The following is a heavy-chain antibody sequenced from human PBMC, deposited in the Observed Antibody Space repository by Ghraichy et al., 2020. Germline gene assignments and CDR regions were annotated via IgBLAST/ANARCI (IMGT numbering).Heavy chain of an antibody. CDR2: IYYSGST. J-gene: IGHJ4*02. V-gene: IGHV4-39*01. D-gene: IGHD1-14*01. CDR3: ATYTGPGRDY. Sequence: SETLSLTCTVSGGSISSSSYYWGWIRQPPGKGLEWIGSIYYSGSTYYNPSLKSRVTISVDTSKNQFSLKLSSVTAADTAVYYYATYTGPGRDYWGQGTLVTVSS. CDR1: GGSISSSSYY.